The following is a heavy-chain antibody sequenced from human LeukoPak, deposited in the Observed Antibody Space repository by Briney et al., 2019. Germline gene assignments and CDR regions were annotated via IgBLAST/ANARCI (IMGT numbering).Heavy chain of an antibody. CDR1: GYTFTSYG. CDR3: ARCIVVVPAAIHSTEYYYYYYGMDV. Sequence: ATVRVSCKASGYTFTSYGISGVRRAPGQGLECMGWISAYNGNTQYTQKLQGRVTMTTDTSTSTAYMELRSLRSDDTAVYYCARCIVVVPAAIHSTEYYYYYYGMDVWGQGTTVTVSS. J-gene: IGHJ6*02. D-gene: IGHD2-2*02. V-gene: IGHV1-18*01. CDR2: ISAYNGNT.